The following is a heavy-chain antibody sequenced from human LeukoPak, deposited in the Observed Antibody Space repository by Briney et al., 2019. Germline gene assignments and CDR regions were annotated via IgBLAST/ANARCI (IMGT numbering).Heavy chain of an antibody. J-gene: IGHJ6*03. D-gene: IGHD2-21*01. CDR3: ARAYCGGDCFPTTKYYYMDV. Sequence: GASVKVSCKASGYTFTSYGISWVRQAPGQGLEWMGWISAYNGNTNYAQKLQGRVTMTTDTSTSTAYMELRSLRSDDTAVYYCARAYCGGDCFPTTKYYYMDVWGKGTTVTVSS. CDR2: ISAYNGNT. CDR1: GYTFTSYG. V-gene: IGHV1-18*01.